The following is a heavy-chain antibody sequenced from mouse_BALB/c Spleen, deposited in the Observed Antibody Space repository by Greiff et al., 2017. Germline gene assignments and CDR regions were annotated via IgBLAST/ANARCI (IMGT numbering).Heavy chain of an antibody. CDR3: ARWGDYDGYYAMDY. J-gene: IGHJ4*01. D-gene: IGHD2-4*01. CDR2: IYPYNGGT. CDR1: GYTFTDYN. Sequence: VQLQQSGPELVKPGASVKISCKASGYTFTDYNMHWVKQSHGKSLEWIGYIYPYNGGTGYNQKFKSKATLTVDNSSSTAYMELRSLTSEDSAVYYCARWGDYDGYYAMDYWGQGTSVTVSS. V-gene: IGHV1S29*02.